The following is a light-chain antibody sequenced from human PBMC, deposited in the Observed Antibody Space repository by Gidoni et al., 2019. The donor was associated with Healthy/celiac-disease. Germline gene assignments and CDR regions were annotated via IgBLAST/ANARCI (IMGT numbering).Light chain of an antibody. J-gene: IGKJ1*01. V-gene: IGKV3-20*01. CDR1: QSVSSSY. CDR3: QQYGSSSWT. Sequence: EIVLTQSPGTLSLSPGERATLSCRASQSVSSSYLAWYQQKPGHAPRLLIYGASSSATGIPDRFSGSGSGTDFTLTISRLEPEDFAVYYCQQYGSSSWTFGQGTKVEIK. CDR2: GAS.